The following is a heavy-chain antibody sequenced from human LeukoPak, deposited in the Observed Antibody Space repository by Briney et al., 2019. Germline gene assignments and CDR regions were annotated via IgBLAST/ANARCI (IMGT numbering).Heavy chain of an antibody. CDR1: GFTFSSHG. CDR3: ARVLGYDSSGYYRGYFDY. Sequence: PGRSLRLSCVASGFTFSSHGMHWVRQAPDKGLEWVAFISYDGSDKYYADSVRGRFTISRDNSKNTLFLQMNSLRPEDTAVYYCARVLGYDSSGYYRGYFDYWGQGTLVTVSS. D-gene: IGHD3-22*01. V-gene: IGHV3-30*03. J-gene: IGHJ4*02. CDR2: ISYDGSDK.